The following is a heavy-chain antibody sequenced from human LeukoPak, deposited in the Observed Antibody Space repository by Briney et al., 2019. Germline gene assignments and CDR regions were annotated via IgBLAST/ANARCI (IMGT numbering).Heavy chain of an antibody. Sequence: SVKVSCKASGGTFSSYAISWVRQAPGQGLEWMGGIIPIFGTANYAQKFQGRVTITADKSTSTAYMELSSLRSEDTAVYYCARVGWKWELLGTTYYYYYYMDVWGKGTTVTISS. V-gene: IGHV1-69*06. D-gene: IGHD1-26*01. J-gene: IGHJ6*03. CDR1: GGTFSSYA. CDR2: IIPIFGTA. CDR3: ARVGWKWELLGTTYYYYYYMDV.